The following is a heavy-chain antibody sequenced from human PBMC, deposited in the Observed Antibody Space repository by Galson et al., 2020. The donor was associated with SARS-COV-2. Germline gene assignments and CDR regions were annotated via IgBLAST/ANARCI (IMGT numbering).Heavy chain of an antibody. Sequence: SETLSLTCAVYGGSFSGYYWSWIRQPPGKGLEWIGEINHSGSTNYNPSLKNRVTISVDTSKNQFSLKLSSVTAADTAVYYCARGFPSSSWYHGYYYYGMDVWGQGTTVTVSS. D-gene: IGHD6-13*01. CDR2: INHSGST. CDR1: GGSFSGYY. CDR3: ARGFPSSSWYHGYYYYGMDV. V-gene: IGHV4-34*01. J-gene: IGHJ6*02.